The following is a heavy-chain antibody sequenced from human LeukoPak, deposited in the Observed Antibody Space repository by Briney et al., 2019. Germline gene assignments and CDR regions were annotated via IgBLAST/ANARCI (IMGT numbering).Heavy chain of an antibody. D-gene: IGHD6-13*01. J-gene: IGHJ4*02. Sequence: GGSLRLSCAASGFTFSSFWMSWVRQAPGKGLEWVANINQDGSDKYYVDSVKGRFTISRDNAKNSLYLQMNSLRAEDTAVYYCARGEGGIAAAGTDFWGQGTLVTVSS. CDR1: GFTFSSFW. CDR3: ARGEGGIAAAGTDF. CDR2: INQDGSDK. V-gene: IGHV3-7*01.